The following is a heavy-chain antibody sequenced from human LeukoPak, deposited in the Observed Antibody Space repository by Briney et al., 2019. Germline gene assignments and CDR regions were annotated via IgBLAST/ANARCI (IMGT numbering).Heavy chain of an antibody. CDR1: GYTFTGYY. Sequence: GASVKVSCKASGYTFTGYYMHWVRQAPGQGLEWMGWINPNSGGTNYAQKSQGGVTMTRDTSISTAYMELSRLRSDDTAVYYCARDGEQWLVKDDSRGGYYYYGMDVWGQGTTVTVSS. CDR3: ARDGEQWLVKDDSRGGYYYYGMDV. V-gene: IGHV1-2*02. D-gene: IGHD6-19*01. J-gene: IGHJ6*02. CDR2: INPNSGGT.